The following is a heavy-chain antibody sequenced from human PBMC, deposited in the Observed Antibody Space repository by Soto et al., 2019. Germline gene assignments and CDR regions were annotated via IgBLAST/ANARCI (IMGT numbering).Heavy chain of an antibody. J-gene: IGHJ4*02. D-gene: IGHD3-10*01. V-gene: IGHV4-34*01. CDR3: ARNYGPGYTFDY. CDR1: GGSFSGYY. Sequence: SETLSLTCAVYGGSFSGYYWSWIRQPPGKGLEWIGEINHSGSTNYNPSLKSRVTISVDTSKNQFSLKLSSVTAADTAVYYCARNYGPGYTFDYWGQGTLVTVSS. CDR2: INHSGST.